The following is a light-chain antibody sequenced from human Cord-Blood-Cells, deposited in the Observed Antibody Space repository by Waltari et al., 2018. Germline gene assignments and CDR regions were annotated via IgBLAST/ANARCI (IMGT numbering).Light chain of an antibody. CDR2: DVS. CDR3: SSYTSSSTVV. Sequence: QSALTQPASVSGSPGQSITISCTGTSSDVGGYNYVPWYQQHPGKAPKLMIYDVSKRPSGVSNRFSGSKSGNTASLTISGLQAEDEADYYCSSYTSSSTVVFGTGTKVTVL. V-gene: IGLV2-14*01. CDR1: SSDVGGYNY. J-gene: IGLJ1*01.